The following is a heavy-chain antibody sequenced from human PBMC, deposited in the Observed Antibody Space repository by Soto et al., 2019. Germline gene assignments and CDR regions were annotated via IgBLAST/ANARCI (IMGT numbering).Heavy chain of an antibody. V-gene: IGHV4-34*01. CDR2: INHSGST. CDR1: GGSFSGYY. Sequence: QVQLQQWGAGLLKPSETLSLTCAVYGGSFSGYYWSWIRQPPGKGLEWIGEINHSGSTNYNPSLKSRVTISVDTSKNQFSLKLSSVTAADTAVYCCARRYSSSWYRPLDYWGQGTLVTVSS. J-gene: IGHJ4*02. D-gene: IGHD6-13*01. CDR3: ARRYSSSWYRPLDY.